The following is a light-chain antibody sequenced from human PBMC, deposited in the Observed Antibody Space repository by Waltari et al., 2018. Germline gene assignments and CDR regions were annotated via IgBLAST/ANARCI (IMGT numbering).Light chain of an antibody. J-gene: IGKJ2*01. V-gene: IGKV3-15*01. CDR3: QQYNNWPPFLYT. Sequence: IVITQSPAPLSVSPGESSPLSCRASQSVSSNLAWYQQKPGQAPRLLIYGASTRATGIPARFSGSGSGTEFTLTISSLQSEDFAVYYCQQYNNWPPFLYTFGQGTKLEIK. CDR1: QSVSSN. CDR2: GAS.